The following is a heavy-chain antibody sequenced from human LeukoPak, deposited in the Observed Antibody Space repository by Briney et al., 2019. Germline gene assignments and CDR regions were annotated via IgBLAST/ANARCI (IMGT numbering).Heavy chain of an antibody. J-gene: IGHJ4*02. CDR2: IQSDGGNK. D-gene: IGHD2-21*02. Sequence: PGGSLRLSCAASGFTFRNSDMHWVRQAPGKGLEWVAFIQSDGGNKYYADSVKGRFTISRDNSKNTLYLQMNSLRAEDTAVYYCARDPGGDCYSNGSGDWGQGTLVTVSS. CDR3: ARDPGGDCYSNGSGD. V-gene: IGHV3-30*02. CDR1: GFTFRNSD.